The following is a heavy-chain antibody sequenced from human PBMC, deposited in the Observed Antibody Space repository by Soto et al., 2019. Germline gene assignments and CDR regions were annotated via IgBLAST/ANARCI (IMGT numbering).Heavy chain of an antibody. J-gene: IGHJ4*02. CDR2: ISGSGGST. D-gene: IGHD2-2*01. Sequence: GSLRLSCAASGFTFSSYAMSWVRQAPGKGLEWVSAISGSGGSTYYADSVKGRFTTSRDNSKNTLYLQMNSLRAEDTAVYYCARVYCSSTSCYFMDYWGQGTLVTVSS. CDR1: GFTFSSYA. V-gene: IGHV3-23*01. CDR3: ARVYCSSTSCYFMDY.